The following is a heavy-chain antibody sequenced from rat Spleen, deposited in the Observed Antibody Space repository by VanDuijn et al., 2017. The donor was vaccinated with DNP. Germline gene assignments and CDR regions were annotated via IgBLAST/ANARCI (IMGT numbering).Heavy chain of an antibody. CDR3: ARWGFEAMDA. J-gene: IGHJ4*01. CDR1: GYTFTSNY. D-gene: IGHD4-4*01. Sequence: QVQLQQSGAELAKPGSSVKISCKASGYTFTSNYIAWIKQATGQGLEYIGYINSGSGGTKYNEKFKDKDTLTEDQSSSTAFMQLSSLTPDDSAVYYCARWGFEAMDAWGQGTSVIVSS. V-gene: IGHV1-43*01. CDR2: INSGSGGT.